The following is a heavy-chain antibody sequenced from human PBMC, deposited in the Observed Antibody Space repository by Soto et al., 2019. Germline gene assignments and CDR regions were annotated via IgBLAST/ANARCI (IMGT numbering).Heavy chain of an antibody. D-gene: IGHD2-15*01. CDR3: ARGGPDGFCSGGRFYFDS. CDR2: ISWHSNIV. CDR1: GFTFDDYA. Sequence: EVHLVESGGGLVQPGRSLRLSCAASGFTFDDYAMYWVRRVPGKGLEWVSSISWHSNIVGYVDSVKGRFTISRDNAKNSLYRQMNSLRPEDTALYYCARGGPDGFCSGGRFYFDSWGQGTLFTVSS. J-gene: IGHJ4*02. V-gene: IGHV3-9*01.